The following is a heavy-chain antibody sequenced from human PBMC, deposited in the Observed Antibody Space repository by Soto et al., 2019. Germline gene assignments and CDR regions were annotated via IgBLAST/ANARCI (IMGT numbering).Heavy chain of an antibody. J-gene: IGHJ4*02. CDR2: ISGSGGST. Sequence: EVQLLESGGGLVQPGGSLRLSCAASGFTFSSYAMSWVRQAPGKGLEWVSAISGSGGSTYYADSVKGRFTISRDNSKNTLYLQMNSLRAXDXAVYYCXKDXXLXXXYFDYWGQGTLVTVSS. CDR3: XKDXXLXXXYFDY. V-gene: IGHV3-23*01. CDR1: GFTFSSYA.